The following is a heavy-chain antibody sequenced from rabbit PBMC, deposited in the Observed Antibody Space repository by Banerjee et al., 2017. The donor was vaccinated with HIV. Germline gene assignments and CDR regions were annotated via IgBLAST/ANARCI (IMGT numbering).Heavy chain of an antibody. CDR1: GFSFSSTYY. Sequence: QSLEESGGGLVQPGASLTLTCTASGFSFSSTYYMCWVRQAPGKGLEWIACINAGSAGSTCYATWAKGRFTISKTSSTTVTLQMTSLTAADTATYFCARHRYAAYADGGNLWGQGTLVTVS. CDR2: INAGSAGST. D-gene: IGHD6-1*01. CDR3: ARHRYAAYADGGNL. J-gene: IGHJ4*01. V-gene: IGHV1S40*01.